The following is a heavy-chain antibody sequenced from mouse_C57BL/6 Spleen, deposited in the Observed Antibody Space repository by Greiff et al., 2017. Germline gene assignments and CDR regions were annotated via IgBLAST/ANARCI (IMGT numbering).Heavy chain of an antibody. CDR1: GYTFTSYW. V-gene: IGHV1-52*01. CDR2: IDPSDSET. Sequence: QVQLQQPGAELVRPGSSVKLSCKASGYTFTSYWMHWVKQRPIQGLEWIGNIDPSDSETHYNQKFKDKATLTVDKSSSTAYMQLSSLTSEDSAVYYCARAYYSNLYYARDYWGQGTSVTVSS. D-gene: IGHD2-5*01. J-gene: IGHJ4*01. CDR3: ARAYYSNLYYARDY.